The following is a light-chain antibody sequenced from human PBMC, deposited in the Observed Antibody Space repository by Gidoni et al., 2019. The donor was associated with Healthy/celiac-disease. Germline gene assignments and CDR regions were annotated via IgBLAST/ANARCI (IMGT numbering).Light chain of an antibody. Sequence: QSALTQPAAVSGSPGQSITISCTGTSSDVGGYNYVSWYQQHPGKAPKLMIYEVSNRPSGVSHRFSGSQSGNTASLTISGLQAEDEADYYCSSYTSSSTLCVFGGGTKLTVL. J-gene: IGLJ2*01. CDR3: SSYTSSSTLCV. CDR2: EVS. V-gene: IGLV2-14*01. CDR1: SSDVGGYNY.